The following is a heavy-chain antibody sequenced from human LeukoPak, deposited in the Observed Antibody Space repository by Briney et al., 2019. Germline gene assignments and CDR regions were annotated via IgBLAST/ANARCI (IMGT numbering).Heavy chain of an antibody. D-gene: IGHD3-16*01. J-gene: IGHJ3*01. Sequence: GGSLRLSCTVSGSSLSSYAMSWVRQAPGRGLQWVSGISASGATAYYADSLKGRFTVSRDISKNTLYLQMNSLRAEDTAIYYCAKVRKGVGAFDLWGQGTMVTVSS. CDR2: ISASGATA. CDR3: AKVRKGVGAFDL. V-gene: IGHV3-23*01. CDR1: GSSLSSYA.